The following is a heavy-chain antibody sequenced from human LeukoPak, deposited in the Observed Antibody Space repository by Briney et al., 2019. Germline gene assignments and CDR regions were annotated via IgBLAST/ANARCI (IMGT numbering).Heavy chain of an antibody. CDR1: GYSFTAYY. CDR3: AREVVGNVDTAMVTRGYYYYGMDV. D-gene: IGHD5-18*01. J-gene: IGHJ6*02. V-gene: IGHV1-2*06. CDR2: INPNTGVT. Sequence: ASVKVSCKASGYSFTAYYMHWVRQAPGQGLEWMGRINPNTGVTHYAQKFQGRVTMTRDTSISTVYMEVSSLRFDDTAVYYCAREVVGNVDTAMVTRGYYYYGMDVWGQGTTVTVSS.